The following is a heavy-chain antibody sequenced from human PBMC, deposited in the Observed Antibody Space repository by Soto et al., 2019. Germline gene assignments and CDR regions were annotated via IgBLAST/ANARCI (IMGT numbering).Heavy chain of an antibody. Sequence: GGSLRLSCAASGFTFSSYAMSWVRQAPGKGLEWVSAISGSGGSTYYADSVKGRFTISRDNSKNSLYLQMNSLRDEDTAVYYCARGPTGYSSSWYSDYWGQGTLVTVSS. CDR1: GFTFSSYA. CDR2: ISGSGGST. D-gene: IGHD6-13*01. CDR3: ARGPTGYSSSWYSDY. J-gene: IGHJ4*02. V-gene: IGHV3-23*01.